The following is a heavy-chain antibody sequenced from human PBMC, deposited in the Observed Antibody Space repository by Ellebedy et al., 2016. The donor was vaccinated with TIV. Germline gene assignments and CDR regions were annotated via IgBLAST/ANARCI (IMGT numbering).Heavy chain of an antibody. CDR2: INPNSGGT. J-gene: IGHJ4*02. CDR3: ARRHHSGNYLLGD. Sequence: ASVKVSCKTSGYTFTDYYIHWVRQAPGQGLEWMGWINPNSGGTNYAQKFQGRVTMARDTSISTAYMDLSRLRSDDTAVYYCARRHHSGNYLLGDWGQGTLVTVSS. V-gene: IGHV1-2*02. D-gene: IGHD3-10*01. CDR1: GYTFTDYY.